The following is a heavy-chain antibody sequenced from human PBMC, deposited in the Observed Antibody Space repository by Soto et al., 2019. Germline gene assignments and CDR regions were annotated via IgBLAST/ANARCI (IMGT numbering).Heavy chain of an antibody. V-gene: IGHV1-2*02. CDR1: GYTFTGYY. CDR3: AREMITFGGVIVIPFPNPPDAFDI. Sequence: ASVKVSCKASGYTFTGYYMHWVRQAPGQGLEWMGWINPNSGGTNYAQKFQGRVTMTRDTSISTAYMELGRLRSDDTAVYYCAREMITFGGVIVIPFPNPPDAFDIWGQGTMVTVSS. CDR2: INPNSGGT. J-gene: IGHJ3*02. D-gene: IGHD3-16*02.